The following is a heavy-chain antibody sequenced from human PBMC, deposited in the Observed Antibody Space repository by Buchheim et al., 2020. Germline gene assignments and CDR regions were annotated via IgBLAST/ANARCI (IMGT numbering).Heavy chain of an antibody. D-gene: IGHD3-16*02. CDR3: ARDKARIMITFGGVIVGRFDY. J-gene: IGHJ4*02. CDR1: GFTFSSYW. Sequence: EVQLVESGGDLVQPGGSPRLSCVASGFTFSSYWMNWVRQAPGKGLEWVASIKHDGSEKYYVDSVKGRFTVSRDNAKNSVYLQMNSLRAEDTAVYYCARDKARIMITFGGVIVGRFDYWGQGTL. CDR2: IKHDGSEK. V-gene: IGHV3-7*01.